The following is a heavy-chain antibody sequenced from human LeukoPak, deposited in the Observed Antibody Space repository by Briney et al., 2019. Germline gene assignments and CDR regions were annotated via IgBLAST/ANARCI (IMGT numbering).Heavy chain of an antibody. D-gene: IGHD6-13*01. V-gene: IGHV3-30*18. CDR3: AKDRAGYYYYGMDV. J-gene: IGHJ6*02. CDR2: ISYDGSNK. Sequence: GRSLRLSCAASGFTFSSYGMHWVRQAPGKGLEWVAVISYDGSNKYNADSVKGRFTISRDNSKNTLYLQMNSLRAEDTAVYYCAKDRAGYYYYGMDVWGQGTTVTVSS. CDR1: GFTFSSYG.